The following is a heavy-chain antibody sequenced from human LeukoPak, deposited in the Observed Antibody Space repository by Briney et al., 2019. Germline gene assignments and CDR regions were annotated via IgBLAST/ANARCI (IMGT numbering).Heavy chain of an antibody. CDR1: GGSISSYY. CDR2: IYYSGST. J-gene: IGHJ5*02. V-gene: IGHV4-59*08. D-gene: IGHD2-21*02. Sequence: SETLSLTCTVSGGSISSYYWSWIRQPPGKGLEWIGYIYYSGSTNYNPSLKSRVTISVDTSKNQFSLKLSSVTAADTAVYYCARLHGSGDFPRNWFDPWGQGTLVTVSS. CDR3: ARLHGSGDFPRNWFDP.